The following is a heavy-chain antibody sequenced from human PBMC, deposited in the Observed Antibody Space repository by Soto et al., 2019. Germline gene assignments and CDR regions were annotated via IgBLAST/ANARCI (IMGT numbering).Heavy chain of an antibody. D-gene: IGHD3-22*01. V-gene: IGHV4-31*03. CDR3: ARGYDYDSGGYLFDY. J-gene: IGHJ4*02. CDR1: GGSVSSDIYY. CDR2: IYYSGST. Sequence: PSETLSLTCSVSGGSVSSDIYYWTWIRQHPGKGPEWIGHIYYSGSTYYNPSLKSRVTISLDMSKNQFSLKLTSVSAADTAVYYCARGYDYDSGGYLFDYWGQGTLVNVSS.